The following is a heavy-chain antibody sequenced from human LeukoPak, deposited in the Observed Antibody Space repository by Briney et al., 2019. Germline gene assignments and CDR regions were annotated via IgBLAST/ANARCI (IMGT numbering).Heavy chain of an antibody. CDR1: GFTFSSYW. J-gene: IGHJ4*02. CDR3: ARDSYEYYYDSSGYPGTFDY. CDR2: ISSDGSST. D-gene: IGHD3-22*01. Sequence: GGSLRLSCAASGFTFSSYWVHWVRQAPGKGLVWVSRISSDGSSTIYADSVKGRFTISRDTAKNTLYLQMNSLRAEDTAVYYCARDSYEYYYDSSGYPGTFDYWGQGTLVTVSS. V-gene: IGHV3-74*01.